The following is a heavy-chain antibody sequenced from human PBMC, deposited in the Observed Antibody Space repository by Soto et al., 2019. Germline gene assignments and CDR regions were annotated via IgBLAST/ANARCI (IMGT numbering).Heavy chain of an antibody. Sequence: EVQLVESGGGLVKPGGSLRLSCAASGFTFSNAWMSWVRQAPGKGLEWVGRIKSKTDGGTTDYAAPVNSRFTISRDDSKNTLYLQMNSLKTEDTAVYYCTTGEVPADKLDCWGQRTLVTVAS. J-gene: IGHJ4*02. CDR3: TTGEVPADKLDC. V-gene: IGHV3-15*01. CDR1: GFTFSNAW. D-gene: IGHD2-2*01. CDR2: IKSKTDGGTT.